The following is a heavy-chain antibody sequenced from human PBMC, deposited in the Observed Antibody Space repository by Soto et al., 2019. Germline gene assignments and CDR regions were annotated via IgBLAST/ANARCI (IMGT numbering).Heavy chain of an antibody. Sequence: QVQQVESGGGVVQPGRSLRLSCAASGFTFSSYGMHWVRQAPGKGLEWVALVWYDGGSKYYADSVKGRFTISRDNSKNTLYLQMNSLRDEDTAVYYCVRAAGYSGNDYVYYYGMDVWGQGTTVTVSS. V-gene: IGHV3-33*01. CDR1: GFTFSSYG. CDR2: VWYDGGSK. J-gene: IGHJ6*02. CDR3: VRAAGYSGNDYVYYYGMDV. D-gene: IGHD5-12*01.